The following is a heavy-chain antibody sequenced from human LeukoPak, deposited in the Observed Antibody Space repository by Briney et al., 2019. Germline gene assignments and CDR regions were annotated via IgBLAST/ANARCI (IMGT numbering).Heavy chain of an antibody. CDR2: IFYSGSS. Sequence: PSETLSLTCTVSGGSISSRTYYWGWIRQPPGKGLEWIGSIFYSGSSYYNPSLKSRVTISVDTSKNHFSLQLTSVTAADTAVYYCARDSGSYSFACWGQGTLVTVSS. D-gene: IGHD1-26*01. J-gene: IGHJ4*02. CDR3: ARDSGSYSFAC. V-gene: IGHV4-39*02. CDR1: GGSISSRTYY.